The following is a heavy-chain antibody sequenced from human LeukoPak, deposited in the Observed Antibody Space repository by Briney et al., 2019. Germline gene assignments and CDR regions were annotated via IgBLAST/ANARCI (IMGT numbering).Heavy chain of an antibody. CDR1: GFTFSNAW. Sequence: GGSLRLSCAASGFTFSNAWMSWVRQAPGKGLEWVAGISDDARNEYYVDSVKGRFSISRDNSNNALILRMNSLRLEDTAVYYCARQGNALFYHYYYMDVWGKGTTVTVSS. CDR3: ARQGNALFYHYYYMDV. V-gene: IGHV3-30*03. J-gene: IGHJ6*03. CDR2: ISDDARNE.